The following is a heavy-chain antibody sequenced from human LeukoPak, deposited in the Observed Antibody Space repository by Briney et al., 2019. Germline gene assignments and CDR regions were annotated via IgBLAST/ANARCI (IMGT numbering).Heavy chain of an antibody. CDR1: GYTFTSYG. CDR3: ARARYCSGDSCYHDAFDI. D-gene: IGHD2-15*01. Sequence: ASAKVSCKASGYTFTSYGISWVRQAPGQGLEWMGWISAYNGNTNYAQKLQGRVTRTTDTSTSTAYMELRSLRSDDTAVYYCARARYCSGDSCYHDAFDIWGQGTMVTVSS. J-gene: IGHJ3*02. V-gene: IGHV1-18*01. CDR2: ISAYNGNT.